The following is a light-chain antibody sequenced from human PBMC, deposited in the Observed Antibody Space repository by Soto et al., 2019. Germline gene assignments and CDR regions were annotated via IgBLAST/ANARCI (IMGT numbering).Light chain of an antibody. CDR3: QQYNSFWT. CDR2: EAS. V-gene: IGKV1-5*01. CDR1: QSISSW. J-gene: IGKJ1*01. Sequence: DIQMTQSPSTLSAFVGDRVTITCRASQSISSWLAWYQQKPGKAPKLLIYEASSMENGVPSRFSGSGSGTEFTLTTSSLQADDFASYYCQQYNSFWTFGQGTKVEIK.